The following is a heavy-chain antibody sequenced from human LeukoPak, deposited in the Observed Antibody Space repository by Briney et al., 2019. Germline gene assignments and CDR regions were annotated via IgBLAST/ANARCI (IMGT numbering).Heavy chain of an antibody. J-gene: IGHJ5*02. CDR1: GFTFSSYA. V-gene: IGHV3-23*01. CDR2: ISGSGGST. Sequence: PGGSLRLSCAASGFTFSSYAMSWVRQAPGKGLEWVSAISGSGGSTYYADSVKGRFTISRDNSKNTLYLQVNSLRAEDTAVYYCAKAWGIAVAGSAVDPWGQGTLVTVSS. D-gene: IGHD6-19*01. CDR3: AKAWGIAVAGSAVDP.